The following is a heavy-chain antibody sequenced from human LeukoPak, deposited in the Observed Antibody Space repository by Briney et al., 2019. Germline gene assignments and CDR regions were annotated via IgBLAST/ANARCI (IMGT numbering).Heavy chain of an antibody. D-gene: IGHD3-10*01. J-gene: IGHJ4*02. CDR3: VRGGQGRGDYFDY. CDR2: IGGGGDAI. Sequence: GGSLRLSCAASGFNFRTYSLNWVRQSPGKGLEWISYIGGGGDAIYYADSVRGRFTISRDNAQISVYLQMNSLRVEDTALYYCVRGGQGRGDYFDYWGQGTLVTVPS. V-gene: IGHV3-48*04. CDR1: GFNFRTYS.